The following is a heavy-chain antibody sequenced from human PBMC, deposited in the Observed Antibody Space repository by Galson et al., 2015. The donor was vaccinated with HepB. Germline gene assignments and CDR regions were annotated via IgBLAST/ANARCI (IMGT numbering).Heavy chain of an antibody. Sequence: SVKVSCKASGYTFTSYDINWVRQATGQGLEWMGWMNPNSGNTGYAQKFQGRVTMTRNTSISTAYMELSSLRSEDTAVYYCARFKYQPRKSKYNWFDPWGQGTLVTVSS. CDR3: ARFKYQPRKSKYNWFDP. CDR1: GYTFTSYD. V-gene: IGHV1-8*01. CDR2: MNPNSGNT. J-gene: IGHJ5*02. D-gene: IGHD2-2*01.